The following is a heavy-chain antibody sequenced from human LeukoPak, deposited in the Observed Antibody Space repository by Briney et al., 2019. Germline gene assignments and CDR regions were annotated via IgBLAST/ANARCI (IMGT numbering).Heavy chain of an antibody. V-gene: IGHV1-2*02. Sequence: ASVKVSCKASGYTFTGYYMHWVRQAPGQGLEWMGWINPNSGGTNYAQKFQGRVTMTRDTSIGTAYMELSRLRSDDTAVYYCASVRAYYYDSSGHTFDYWGQGTLVTVSS. CDR1: GYTFTGYY. D-gene: IGHD3-22*01. CDR3: ASVRAYYYDSSGHTFDY. CDR2: INPNSGGT. J-gene: IGHJ4*02.